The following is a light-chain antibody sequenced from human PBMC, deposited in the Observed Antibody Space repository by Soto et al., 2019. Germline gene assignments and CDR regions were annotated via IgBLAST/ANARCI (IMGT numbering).Light chain of an antibody. CDR1: SSDVGGYNY. CDR2: DVS. V-gene: IGLV2-14*01. Sequence: QSALTQPASVSGSPGQSITISCTGTSSDVGGYNYVSWYQQHPGKAPKLMIYDVSNRPSGVSNRFSGSKSGNTASLTISGLHAEDEADYYCSSYTRRSTWVFGGGTKLTVL. CDR3: SSYTRRSTWV. J-gene: IGLJ3*02.